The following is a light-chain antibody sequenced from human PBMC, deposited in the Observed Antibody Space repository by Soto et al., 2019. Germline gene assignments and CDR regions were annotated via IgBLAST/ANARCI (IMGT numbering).Light chain of an antibody. J-gene: IGKJ1*01. CDR2: SAS. Sequence: DIQMTQSPSSLSASVGDRVTITCRASQSISSYLNWYQQKPGKAPKLLIYSASSLQSGVPSRFSGSVSETDFNLTISSLQPEDFATYYCQQSYSTPVSFGQGTKVEIK. CDR1: QSISSY. CDR3: QQSYSTPVS. V-gene: IGKV1-39*01.